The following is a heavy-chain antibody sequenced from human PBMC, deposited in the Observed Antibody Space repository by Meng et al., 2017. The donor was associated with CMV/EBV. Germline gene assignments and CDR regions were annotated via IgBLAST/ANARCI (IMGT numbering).Heavy chain of an antibody. CDR2: IYYSGST. Sequence: GSLRLSCTVSGSSISSSSYYWGWIRQPPGKGLEWIGSIYYSGSTYYNPSLKSRVTISVDTSKNQFSLKLSSVTAADTAVYYCARRGAYSGYLNWGQGTLVTVSS. CDR3: ARRGAYSGYLN. CDR1: GSSISSSSYY. D-gene: IGHD5-12*01. J-gene: IGHJ4*02. V-gene: IGHV4-39*01.